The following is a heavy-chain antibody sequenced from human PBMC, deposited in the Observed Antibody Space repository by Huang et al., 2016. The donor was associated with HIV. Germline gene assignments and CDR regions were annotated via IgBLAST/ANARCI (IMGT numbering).Heavy chain of an antibody. CDR1: GGSFSGYY. Sequence: QVQLQQWGAGLLRPSETLSLTCAVYGGSFSGYYGTWIRQPPGNGLAWSGEINHSESTNYHASLQSRVTISVDTSRNQFSLTLTSVTAADTAVYYCARGQGGYYYYYMDVWGKGTTVTVSS. J-gene: IGHJ6*03. V-gene: IGHV4-34*01. CDR2: INHSEST. CDR3: ARGQGGYYYYYMDV.